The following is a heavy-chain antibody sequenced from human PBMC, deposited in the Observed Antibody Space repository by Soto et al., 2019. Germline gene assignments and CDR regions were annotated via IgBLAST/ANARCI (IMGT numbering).Heavy chain of an antibody. CDR2: IGVGGGDR. CDR3: ARVRCGELV. CDR1: GFTFSSYA. D-gene: IGHD3-10*01. V-gene: IGHV3-23*01. J-gene: IGHJ4*02. Sequence: EVQLLESGGGLVQPGGSLRLSCAASGFTFSSYAMSWVRQAPGKGLEWVSIIGVGGGDRYYPESVKGRFTISRDNSRDTLYVEMKRLRDEDTDVYYCARVRCGELVWAQGTLVTVSS.